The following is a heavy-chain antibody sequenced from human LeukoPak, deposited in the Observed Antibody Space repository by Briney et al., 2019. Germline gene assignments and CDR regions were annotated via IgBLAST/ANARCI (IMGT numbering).Heavy chain of an antibody. CDR3: ARGPSGYDLRGAIDY. J-gene: IGHJ4*02. Sequence: GGCLRLSCAASGCTFSSYAMHWVRQAPGKGLEWVAVISYDGSNKYYADSVKGRFTISRDNSKNTLYLQMNSLRAEDTAVYYCARGPSGYDLRGAIDYWGQGTLVTVSS. CDR2: ISYDGSNK. CDR1: GCTFSSYA. V-gene: IGHV3-30-3*01. D-gene: IGHD5-12*01.